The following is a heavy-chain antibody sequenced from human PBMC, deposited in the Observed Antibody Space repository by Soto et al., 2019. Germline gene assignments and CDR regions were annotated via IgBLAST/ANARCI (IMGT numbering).Heavy chain of an antibody. CDR1: GFTFSSYN. D-gene: IGHD3-22*01. J-gene: IGHJ4*02. V-gene: IGHV3-48*02. CDR3: ARALFGGYLDY. CDR2: ISSSSSTI. Sequence: GGSLRLSCAASGFTFSSYNMNWVRQAPGKGLEWVSHISSSSSTIYYADSMKGRFTISRDNAKNSLYLQINSLRDEDTAVYYCARALFGGYLDYWGQGTLVTVSS.